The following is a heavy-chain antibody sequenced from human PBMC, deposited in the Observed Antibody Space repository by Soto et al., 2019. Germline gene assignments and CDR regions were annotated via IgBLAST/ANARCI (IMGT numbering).Heavy chain of an antibody. CDR2: IIPIFGTA. J-gene: IGHJ6*02. CDR1: GGTFSSYA. V-gene: IGHV1-69*13. CDR3: AREGGHGTRYYYYGMDV. D-gene: IGHD1-26*01. Sequence: RASVKVSCKASGGTFSSYAISWVRQAPGQGLEWMGGIIPIFGTANYAQKFQGRVTITADESTSTAYMELSSLRSEDTAVYYCAREGGHGTRYYYYGMDVWGRGTTVTVSS.